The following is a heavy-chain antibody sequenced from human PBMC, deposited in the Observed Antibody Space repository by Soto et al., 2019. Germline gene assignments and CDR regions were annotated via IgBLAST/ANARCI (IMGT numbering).Heavy chain of an antibody. Sequence: QVQLQESGPGLVKPSGTLSLTCAVSCDSMTSSDWWSWVRQAPGKGLEWIGEIHYSGDINYDPSLRSRVTISVDRSKNQFSLNLSSVTAADTAVYFCVCNGYYSLEYWGQGTRVIVSP. D-gene: IGHD3-22*01. CDR2: IHYSGDI. CDR1: CDSMTSSDW. J-gene: IGHJ4*02. CDR3: VCNGYYSLEY. V-gene: IGHV4-4*02.